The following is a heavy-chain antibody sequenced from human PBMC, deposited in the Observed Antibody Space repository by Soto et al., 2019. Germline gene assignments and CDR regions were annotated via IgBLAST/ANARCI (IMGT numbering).Heavy chain of an antibody. J-gene: IGHJ4*02. Sequence: QVHLVQSGAEGKKPGASVKVSCKASGYTFTTYGIAWVRQAPGQGLEWMGWISAYNANTDYAQRRQGRVTITTDTSTSTANMELRRLRSDDTAVYYCARGRYLDYWGQGTLVTVSS. D-gene: IGHD1-26*01. CDR1: GYTFTTYG. CDR2: ISAYNANT. V-gene: IGHV1-18*01. CDR3: ARGRYLDY.